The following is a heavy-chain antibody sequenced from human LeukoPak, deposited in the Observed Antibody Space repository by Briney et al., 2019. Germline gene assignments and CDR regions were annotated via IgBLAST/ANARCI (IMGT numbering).Heavy chain of an antibody. V-gene: IGHV4-38-2*02. CDR2: IYHSGST. J-gene: IGHJ3*02. CDR1: GYSISRGYY. Sequence: SETLSLTCTVSGYSISRGYYWDWVRQPPGKGLEWIGSIYHSGSTYYNPSLKSRVTISLDTSKNQFSLRVNSVTAVDTALYYCARDTAMYRAFDIWGQGTMVTVSS. CDR3: ARDTAMYRAFDI. D-gene: IGHD2-8*01.